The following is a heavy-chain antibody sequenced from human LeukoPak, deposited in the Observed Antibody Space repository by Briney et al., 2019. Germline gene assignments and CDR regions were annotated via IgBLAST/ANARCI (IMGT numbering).Heavy chain of an antibody. CDR1: GGSISSYY. CDR2: IYYSGST. D-gene: IGHD6-19*01. V-gene: IGHV4-59*12. J-gene: IGHJ4*02. Sequence: SETLSLTCTVSGGSISSYYWSWIRQPPGKGLEWIGYIYYSGSTNYNPSLKSRVTISVDTSKNQFSLKLSSVTAADTAVYYCAGRIAVAGMVDYWGQGTLVTVSS. CDR3: AGRIAVAGMVDY.